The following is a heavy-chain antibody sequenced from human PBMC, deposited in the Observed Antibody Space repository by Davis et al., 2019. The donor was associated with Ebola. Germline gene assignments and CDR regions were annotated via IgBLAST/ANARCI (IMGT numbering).Heavy chain of an antibody. D-gene: IGHD3-22*01. CDR3: ARGGYYDSSGYSHAAFDI. CDR1: GFTFSTYS. Sequence: GSLRLSCAVPGFTFSTYSMNWVRQAPGKGLEWASSISSSSYYIYYADSLKGRFTISRDNAKNSLYLQMNSLTAEDTAVYHCARGGYYDSSGYSHAAFDIWGQGTMVTVSS. J-gene: IGHJ3*02. V-gene: IGHV3-21*01. CDR2: ISSSSYYI.